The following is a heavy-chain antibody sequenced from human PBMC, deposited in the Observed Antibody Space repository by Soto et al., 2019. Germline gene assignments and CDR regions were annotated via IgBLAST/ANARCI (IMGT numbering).Heavy chain of an antibody. V-gene: IGHV3-73*01. CDR3: AKDTPYSSSWYQFDY. J-gene: IGHJ4*02. CDR2: IGSRGETYAT. CDR1: GFTFGASA. D-gene: IGHD6-13*01. Sequence: PGGSLRLSCEASGFTFGASALQWVRQASGKGLEWLGRIGSRGETYATTYAASVKGRFTISRDDSKKTAYLQMNSLESEDTAVYYCAKDTPYSSSWYQFDYWGQGTLVTVSS.